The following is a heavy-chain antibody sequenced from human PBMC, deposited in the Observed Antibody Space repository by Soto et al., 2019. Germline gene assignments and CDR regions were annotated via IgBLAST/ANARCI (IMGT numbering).Heavy chain of an antibody. CDR1: GYTFTSRY. J-gene: IGHJ4*02. CDR2: INPSGGST. CDR3: ARAQFGGDPGPLDY. V-gene: IGHV1-46*03. D-gene: IGHD3-16*01. Sequence: GVXVKVSCKASGYTFTSRYMNWLRQAPGQGLEWMGIINPSGGSTSYAQKFQGRVTMTRDTSTSTVYMELSSLRSEDTAVYYCARAQFGGDPGPLDYWGQGTLVTVSS.